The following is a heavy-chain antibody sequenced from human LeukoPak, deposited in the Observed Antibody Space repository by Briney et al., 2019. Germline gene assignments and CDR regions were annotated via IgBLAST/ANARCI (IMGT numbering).Heavy chain of an antibody. CDR3: ANQYYYDSSGYPLDY. J-gene: IGHJ4*02. CDR2: ISGSGGST. V-gene: IGHV3-23*01. Sequence: GGSLRLSCAASGFTFGSYAMSWVRQAPGKGLEWVSAISGSGGSTYYADSVKGRFTISRDNSKNTLYLQMNSLRAEDTAVYYCANQYYYDSSGYPLDYWGQGTLVTVSS. D-gene: IGHD3-22*01. CDR1: GFTFGSYA.